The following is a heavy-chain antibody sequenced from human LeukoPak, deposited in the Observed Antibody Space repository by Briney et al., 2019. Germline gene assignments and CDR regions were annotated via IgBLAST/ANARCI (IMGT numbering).Heavy chain of an antibody. CDR3: ARLQAVRAVAGTIDY. CDR2: ISSSSSYI. V-gene: IGHV3-21*01. Sequence: GGSLRLSCAASGFTFSSYSMNWVRQAPGKGLEWVSSISSSSSYIYYADSVKGRFTISRGNAKNSLYLQMNSLRAEDTAVYYCARLQAVRAVAGTIDYWGQGTLVTVSS. CDR1: GFTFSSYS. D-gene: IGHD6-19*01. J-gene: IGHJ4*02.